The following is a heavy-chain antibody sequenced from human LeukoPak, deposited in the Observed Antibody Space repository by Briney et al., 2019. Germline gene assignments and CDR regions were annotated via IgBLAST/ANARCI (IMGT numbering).Heavy chain of an antibody. CDR1: GFTFSSYW. Sequence: GGSLRLSCAASGFTFSSYWMTWVRQAPGKGLEWVASIKEDGSEKYYVDSVKGRFTISRDNAENSLYLQMNSLRAEDTAVYYCARVGNLYYYYYMDVWGKGTTVTVSS. J-gene: IGHJ6*03. CDR3: ARVGNLYYYYYMDV. D-gene: IGHD1-14*01. V-gene: IGHV3-7*01. CDR2: IKEDGSEK.